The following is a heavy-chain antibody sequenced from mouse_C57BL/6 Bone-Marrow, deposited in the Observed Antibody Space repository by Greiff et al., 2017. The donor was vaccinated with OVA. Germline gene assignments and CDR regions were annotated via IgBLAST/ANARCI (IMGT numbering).Heavy chain of an antibody. CDR3: ARGRAYYSNPGFAY. D-gene: IGHD2-5*01. CDR1: GYTFTSSG. Sequence: VKLMESGAELARPGASVKLSCKASGYTFTSSGISWVKQRTGQGLEWIGEIYPRRGNTYYNEKFKGKATLTADKSSSTAYMELRSLTSEDSAVYFCARGRAYYSNPGFAYWGQGTLVTVSA. J-gene: IGHJ3*01. CDR2: IYPRRGNT. V-gene: IGHV1-81*01.